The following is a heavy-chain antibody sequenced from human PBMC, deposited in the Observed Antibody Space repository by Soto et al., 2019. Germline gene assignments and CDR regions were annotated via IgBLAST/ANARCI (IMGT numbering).Heavy chain of an antibody. CDR2: IYYSGST. V-gene: IGHV4-59*08. D-gene: IGHD3-3*01. Sequence: GKGLEWIGYIYYSGSTNYTPSLKSRVTLSVDTSKHQFALKLNSVTAADTAVYYCARHVPGRYYFFFSNRRRHKCCSLGLGIPADRSSDL. J-gene: IGHJ2*01. CDR3: ARHVPGRYYFFFSNRRRHKCCSLGLGIPADRSSDL.